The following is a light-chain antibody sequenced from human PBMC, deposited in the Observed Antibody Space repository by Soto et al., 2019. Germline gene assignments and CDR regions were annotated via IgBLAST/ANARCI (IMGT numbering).Light chain of an antibody. Sequence: EIVMTQSPATLSVSPGERATLSCRASQSVSSRLAWYQQKPGQAPRLLIYGASTRATGIPARFSGSGSGTEFTLTISSLQSEDFGVYYCHQYNDWPLFTFGPGTKVDIK. V-gene: IGKV3-15*01. CDR3: HQYNDWPLFT. J-gene: IGKJ3*01. CDR1: QSVSSR. CDR2: GAS.